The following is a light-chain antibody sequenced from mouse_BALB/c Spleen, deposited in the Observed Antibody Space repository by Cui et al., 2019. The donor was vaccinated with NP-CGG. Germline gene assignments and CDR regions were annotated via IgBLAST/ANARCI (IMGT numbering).Light chain of an antibody. CDR3: ALWYSNHWV. CDR2: GTN. Sequence: QAVVTQESALTTSPGETVTLTCRSSTGAVTTSNYANWVQEKPDHLFTGLIGGTNNRPPGVPARFSGSLIGDKAARTITGAQTEDEAIYFCALWYSNHWVFGGGTKLTVL. V-gene: IGLV1*01. CDR1: TGAVTTSNY. J-gene: IGLJ1*01.